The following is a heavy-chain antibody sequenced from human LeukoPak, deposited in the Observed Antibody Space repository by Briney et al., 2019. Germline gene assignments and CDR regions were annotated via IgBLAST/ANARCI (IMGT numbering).Heavy chain of an antibody. D-gene: IGHD6-13*01. Sequence: GGSLRLSCAASGFTFSSYSMNWVRQAPGKGLGWVSSISSSSSYIYYADSVKGRFTISRDNAKNSLYLQMNSLRAEDTAVYYCARGQIAASGTELFDYWGQGTLVTVSS. V-gene: IGHV3-21*01. J-gene: IGHJ4*02. CDR3: ARGQIAASGTELFDY. CDR2: ISSSSSYI. CDR1: GFTFSSYS.